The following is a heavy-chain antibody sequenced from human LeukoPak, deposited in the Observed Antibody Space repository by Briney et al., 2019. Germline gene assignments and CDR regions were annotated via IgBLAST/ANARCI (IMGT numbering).Heavy chain of an antibody. CDR1: GFTFDDYA. D-gene: IGHD3-16*01. V-gene: IGHV3-9*01. J-gene: IGHJ4*02. CDR3: AKDMHDYVWGSYDY. CDR2: ISWNSGSI. Sequence: GRSLRLSCAASGFTFDDYAMHWVRQAPWKGLEWVSGISWNSGSIGYADSVKGRFTISRDNAKNSLYLQMNSLRAEDTALYYCAKDMHDYVWGSYDYWGQGTLVTVSS.